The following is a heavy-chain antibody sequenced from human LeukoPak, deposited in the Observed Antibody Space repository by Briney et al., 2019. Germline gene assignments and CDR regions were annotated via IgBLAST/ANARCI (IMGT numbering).Heavy chain of an antibody. Sequence: GSLRLSCAASGFTFSSYAMSWVRQSPEKGLEWIGYVYYSGGTNYNPSLKSAVTISLDTSKNQFSLKLTSVTAEDTAVYYCATTGATSPSYADWFNIENGGQGILVTVSS. J-gene: IGHJ4*02. D-gene: IGHD3-9*01. CDR3: ATTGATSPSYADWFNIEN. CDR2: VYYSGGT. CDR1: GFTFSSYA. V-gene: IGHV4-59*08.